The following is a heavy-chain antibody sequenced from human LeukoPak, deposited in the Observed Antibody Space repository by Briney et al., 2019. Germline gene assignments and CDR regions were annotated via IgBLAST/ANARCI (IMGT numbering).Heavy chain of an antibody. V-gene: IGHV3-66*01. J-gene: IGHJ2*01. CDR1: GFTVNNNY. CDR2: IYGGGDT. Sequence: LAGGSLRLSCAASGFTVNNNYISWVRQAPGKGLECVSIIYGGGDTYYADSVKGRFTISRDNSKNTVYLQMNSLRAEDTAVYHCARVVYYYDSSGYYRYWYFDLWGRGTLVTVSS. CDR3: ARVVYYYDSSGYYRYWYFDL. D-gene: IGHD3-22*01.